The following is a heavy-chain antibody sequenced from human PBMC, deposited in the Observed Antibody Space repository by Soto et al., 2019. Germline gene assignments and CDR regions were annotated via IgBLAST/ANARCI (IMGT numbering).Heavy chain of an antibody. Sequence: TGGSLRLSCAASGFTFSNAWMSWVRQAPGKGLEWVGRIKSKTDGGTTDYAAPVKGRFTISRDDSKNTLYLQMNSLKTEDTAVYYCTTGYGSGSNDDAFDIWGQGTMVTVSS. J-gene: IGHJ3*02. V-gene: IGHV3-15*01. CDR1: GFTFSNAW. CDR2: IKSKTDGGTT. D-gene: IGHD3-10*01. CDR3: TTGYGSGSNDDAFDI.